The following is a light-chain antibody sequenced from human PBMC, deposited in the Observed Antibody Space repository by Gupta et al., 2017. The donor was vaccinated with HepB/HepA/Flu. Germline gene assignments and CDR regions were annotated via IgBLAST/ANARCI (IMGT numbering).Light chain of an antibody. CDR3: QQSGKLPLT. Sequence: EIVLTQSPDFQSVTPTEKVTITCRASQSIANNLHWYQQKPAQSPKLLIKYASQSFSGVPSRFSGGGSGTDFTLTINSLEAEDAATYYCQQSGKLPLTFGGGTKVEIK. CDR1: QSIANN. V-gene: IGKV6-21*01. J-gene: IGKJ4*01. CDR2: YAS.